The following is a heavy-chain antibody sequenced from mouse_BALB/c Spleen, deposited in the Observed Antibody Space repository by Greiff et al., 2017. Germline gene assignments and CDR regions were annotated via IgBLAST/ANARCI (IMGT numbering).Heavy chain of an antibody. J-gene: IGHJ4*01. CDR3: ARHPSNWDDAMDY. D-gene: IGHD4-1*01. CDR1: GYTFSSYW. Sequence: QVQLKESGAELMKPGASVKISCKATGYTFSSYWIEWVKQRPGHGLEWIGEILPGSGSTNYNEKFKGKATFTADTSSNTAYMQLSSLTSEDSAVYYCARHPSNWDDAMDYWGQGTSVTVSS. V-gene: IGHV1-9*01. CDR2: ILPGSGST.